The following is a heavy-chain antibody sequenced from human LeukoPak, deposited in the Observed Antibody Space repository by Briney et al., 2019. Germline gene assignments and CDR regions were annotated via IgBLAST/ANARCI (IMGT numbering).Heavy chain of an antibody. D-gene: IGHD5-18*01. CDR3: AKEVGYSYDHIDY. Sequence: GGSLRLSCSASGFTFTYHGMTWVRQAPGKGLEWVSTISGGGGSTYYADSVKGRFTISRDKSNNTLYLQMRSLRAEDTAVYFCAKEVGYSYDHIDYWGQGTPVTVSS. CDR1: GFTFTYHG. CDR2: ISGGGGST. J-gene: IGHJ4*02. V-gene: IGHV3-23*01.